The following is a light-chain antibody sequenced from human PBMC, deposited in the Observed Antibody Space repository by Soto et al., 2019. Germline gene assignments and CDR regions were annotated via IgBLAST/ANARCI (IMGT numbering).Light chain of an antibody. CDR2: LGS. Sequence: DIVMTQSPLFLPVTSGEPASISCRSSQSLLHGNGYNYLEWYLQKPGQSPQLLIYLGSNRASGVPDRFSGSGSGTDFTLKISRVEAEDVGIYYCMQALQTPYTFGQGTKVEVK. CDR1: QSLLHGNGYNY. V-gene: IGKV2-28*01. J-gene: IGKJ2*01. CDR3: MQALQTPYT.